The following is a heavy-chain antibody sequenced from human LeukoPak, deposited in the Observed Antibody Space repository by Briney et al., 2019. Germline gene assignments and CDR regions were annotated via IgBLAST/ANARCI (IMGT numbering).Heavy chain of an antibody. CDR1: GFTFSSYW. V-gene: IGHV3-7*01. D-gene: IGHD3-22*01. CDR3: ARLSTSYYDSSGYDDY. J-gene: IGHJ4*02. Sequence: GGSLRLSCAASGFTFSSYWMSWVGQAPGKGLEWVANIKQDGSEKYYVDSVKGRFTISRDNAKNSLYLQMNSLRAEDTAVYYCARLSTSYYDSSGYDDYWGQGTLVTVSS. CDR2: IKQDGSEK.